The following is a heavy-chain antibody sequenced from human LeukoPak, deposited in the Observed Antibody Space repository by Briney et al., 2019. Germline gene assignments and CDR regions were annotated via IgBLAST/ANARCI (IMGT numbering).Heavy chain of an antibody. D-gene: IGHD3-10*01. J-gene: IGHJ4*02. CDR3: AKDCCPVIWFGDGGYPYFDY. CDR1: GFTFSSYG. V-gene: IGHV3-23*01. Sequence: GGSLRLSCAASGFTFSSYGMSWVRQAPGKGLEWVSAISGSGGSTYYADSVKGRFTISRDNSKNTLYLQMNSLRAEDTAVYYCAKDCCPVIWFGDGGYPYFDYWGQGTLVTVSS. CDR2: ISGSGGST.